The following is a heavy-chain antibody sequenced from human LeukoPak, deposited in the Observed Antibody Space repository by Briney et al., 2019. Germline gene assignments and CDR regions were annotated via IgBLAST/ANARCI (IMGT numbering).Heavy chain of an antibody. Sequence: ASVKVSCKASGYTFTGSFIFWVRQAPGQGLEWMGWINPNSGGTNYAQKFQGRVTMTRDTSISTAYMELSRLRSDDTAVYYCARVHSYYDSSGYYVYWGQGTLVTVSS. V-gene: IGHV1-2*02. D-gene: IGHD3-22*01. J-gene: IGHJ4*02. CDR1: GYTFTGSF. CDR2: INPNSGGT. CDR3: ARVHSYYDSSGYYVY.